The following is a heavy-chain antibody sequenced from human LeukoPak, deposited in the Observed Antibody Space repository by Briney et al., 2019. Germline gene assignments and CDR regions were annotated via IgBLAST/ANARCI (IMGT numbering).Heavy chain of an antibody. CDR3: ARDNSSSWYWAKVTRNLFDP. CDR2: INHSGST. V-gene: IGHV4-34*01. J-gene: IGHJ5*02. D-gene: IGHD6-13*01. Sequence: SETLSLTCAVYCVSFSGYYWSWIRQPPRKGVEWIGEINHSGSTNYNPSLKSRVTISVNTSKNQFSLKLSSVTAADTAVYYCARDNSSSWYWAKVTRNLFDPWGEGTLVTVSS. CDR1: CVSFSGYY.